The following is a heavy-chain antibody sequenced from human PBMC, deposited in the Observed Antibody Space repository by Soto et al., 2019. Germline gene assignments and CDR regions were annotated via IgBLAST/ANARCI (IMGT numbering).Heavy chain of an antibody. J-gene: IGHJ6*01. Sequence: KGSCNASGGTFSSCAISWVRQAPGQGLEWMGGIIPIFGTANYAQKFQGRVTITADKSTSTAYMELSSLRSEDTAVYYCGRDRTQRVGFLDSPTYEMDAW. CDR1: GGTFSSCA. CDR2: IIPIFGTA. D-gene: IGHD3-3*01. V-gene: IGHV1-69*06. CDR3: GRDRTQRVGFLDSPTYEMDA.